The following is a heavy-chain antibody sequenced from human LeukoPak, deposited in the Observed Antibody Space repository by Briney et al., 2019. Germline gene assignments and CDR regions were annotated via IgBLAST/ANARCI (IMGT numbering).Heavy chain of an antibody. CDR1: GDSVTSGGYY. CDR2: ISNSGTT. CDR3: ARDVVVTSSPDAFDI. V-gene: IGHV4-31*11. J-gene: IGHJ3*02. D-gene: IGHD2-21*01. Sequence: KPSETLSLTCAVSGDSVTSGGYYWTWIRHHPGKGLEWIGYISNSGTTSYNPSLKSRVSISVDTSDNQFSLRLTSATAADTAVYYCARDVVVTSSPDAFDIWGQGTMVTVSS.